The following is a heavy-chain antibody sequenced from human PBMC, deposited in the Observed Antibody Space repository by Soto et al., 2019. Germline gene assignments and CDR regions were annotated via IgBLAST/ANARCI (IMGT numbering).Heavy chain of an antibody. V-gene: IGHV1-18*04. J-gene: IGHJ4*02. CDR3: ARDRDSGSFPGLFDY. Sequence: QVQLVQSGAEVTKPGASVKVSCKASGYTFTNYGISWVRQAPGQGLEWMGWISGYNGNTNYAQKLQGRVTLTTDTSTNTAYMEVRSLRSDDTAVYYCARDRDSGSFPGLFDYWGQGTLVTVSS. D-gene: IGHD1-26*01. CDR2: ISGYNGNT. CDR1: GYTFTNYG.